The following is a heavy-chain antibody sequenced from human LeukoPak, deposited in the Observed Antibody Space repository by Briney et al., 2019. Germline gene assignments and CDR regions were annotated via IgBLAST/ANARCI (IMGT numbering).Heavy chain of an antibody. V-gene: IGHV4-34*01. Sequence: SETLSLTCAVYGGSFSGYYWSWIRQPPGKGLEWIGEINHSGSTNYNPSLKSRVTISVDTSKNQFSLKLSSVTAADTAVYYCARSLQDYGDFTLDYWGQGTLVTVSS. CDR1: GGSFSGYY. D-gene: IGHD4-17*01. CDR3: ARSLQDYGDFTLDY. J-gene: IGHJ4*02. CDR2: INHSGST.